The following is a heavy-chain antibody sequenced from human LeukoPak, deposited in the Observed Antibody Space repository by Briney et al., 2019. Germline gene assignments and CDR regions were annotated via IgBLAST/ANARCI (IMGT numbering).Heavy chain of an antibody. Sequence: ASVKVSCKASGYTLTSYGISWVRQAPGQGLEWMGWISAYNGNTNYAQKLQGRVTMTTDTSTSTAYMELRSLRSDDTAVYYCARDRLYCSGGSCYSSWFDPWGQGTLVTVSS. J-gene: IGHJ5*02. CDR1: GYTLTSYG. CDR3: ARDRLYCSGGSCYSSWFDP. D-gene: IGHD2-15*01. V-gene: IGHV1-18*01. CDR2: ISAYNGNT.